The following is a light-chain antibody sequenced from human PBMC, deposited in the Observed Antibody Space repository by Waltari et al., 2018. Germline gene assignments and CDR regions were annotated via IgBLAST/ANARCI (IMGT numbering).Light chain of an antibody. V-gene: IGLV6-57*02. CDR3: QSYDSSLWV. Sequence: NFMLTQPHSVSESPGKTVTISCTGSSGSIASNYVQWYQQRPGSAPTTVIYEDNQSPSGVPDRFSGSIDSSSNSASLTISGLKTEDEADYYCQSYDSSLWVFGGGTKLTVL. J-gene: IGLJ3*02. CDR2: EDN. CDR1: SGSIASNY.